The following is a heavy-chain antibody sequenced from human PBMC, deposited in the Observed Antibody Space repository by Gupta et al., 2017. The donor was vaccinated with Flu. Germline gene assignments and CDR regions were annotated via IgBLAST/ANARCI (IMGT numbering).Heavy chain of an antibody. D-gene: IGHD3-9*01. CDR1: GYRFTNYW. CDR2: IYPADSDV. Sequence: VQLVQSRAEVKKPGESLTIFCETSGYRFTNYWIGWVRQVPGKGLEWMGIIYPADSDVRYNPSIQGQVSISADKSLSVVYLQWAEMKASDTAVYYCALLLRYFGIDYWGQGTLVTVAP. CDR3: ALLLRYFGIDY. V-gene: IGHV5-51*03. J-gene: IGHJ4*02.